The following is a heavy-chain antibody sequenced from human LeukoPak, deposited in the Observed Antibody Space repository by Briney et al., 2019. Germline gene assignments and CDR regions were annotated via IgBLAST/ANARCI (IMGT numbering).Heavy chain of an antibody. Sequence: GASVKVSCKASGGTFSSYAISWVRQAPGQGLEWMGGIIPIFGTANYAQEFQGRVTITADESTSTAYMELSSLRSEDTAVYYCARGEYSYGYIYYYYGMDVWGQGTTVTVSS. J-gene: IGHJ6*02. D-gene: IGHD5-18*01. CDR1: GGTFSSYA. V-gene: IGHV1-69*13. CDR3: ARGEYSYGYIYYYYGMDV. CDR2: IIPIFGTA.